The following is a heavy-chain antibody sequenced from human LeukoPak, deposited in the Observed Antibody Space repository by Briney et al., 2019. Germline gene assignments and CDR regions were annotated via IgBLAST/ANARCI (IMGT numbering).Heavy chain of an antibody. D-gene: IGHD2-2*01. Sequence: GGSLRLSCEASGFIFSTSWMYWVRQAPGKGLEWVADINPDGSVLYYVDSVKGRFTISRDNAKNSLFLQMNSLRAEDTAIYYCARSRDRHDYWGQGTLVTVSS. CDR1: GFIFSTSW. CDR3: ARSRDRHDY. V-gene: IGHV3-7*04. J-gene: IGHJ4*02. CDR2: INPDGSVL.